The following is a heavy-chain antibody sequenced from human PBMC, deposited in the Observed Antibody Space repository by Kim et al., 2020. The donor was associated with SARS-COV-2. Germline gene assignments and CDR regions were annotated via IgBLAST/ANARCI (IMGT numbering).Heavy chain of an antibody. D-gene: IGHD3-10*01. CDR2: ISAYNGNT. Sequence: ASVKVSCKASGYTFTSYGISWVRQAPGQGLEWMGWISAYNGNTNYAQKLQGRVTMTTDTSTSTAYMELRSLRSDDTAVYYCARSRWGFGELLTTDYWGQGTLVTVSS. J-gene: IGHJ4*02. CDR3: ARSRWGFGELLTTDY. V-gene: IGHV1-18*01. CDR1: GYTFTSYG.